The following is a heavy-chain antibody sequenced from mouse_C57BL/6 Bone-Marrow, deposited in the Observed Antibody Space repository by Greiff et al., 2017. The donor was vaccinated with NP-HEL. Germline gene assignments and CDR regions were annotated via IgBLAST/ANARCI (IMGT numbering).Heavy chain of an antibody. V-gene: IGHV1-81*01. CDR2: IYPRSGNT. CDR3: ARGGGLRHYYAMDY. CDR1: GYTFTSYG. Sequence: VKLVESGAELARPGASVKLSCKASGYTFTSYGISWVKQRTGQGLEWIGEIYPRSGNTYYNEKFKGKATLTADKSSSTAYMELRSLTSEDSAVYFCARGGGLRHYYAMDYWGQGTSVTVSS. J-gene: IGHJ4*01. D-gene: IGHD2-4*01.